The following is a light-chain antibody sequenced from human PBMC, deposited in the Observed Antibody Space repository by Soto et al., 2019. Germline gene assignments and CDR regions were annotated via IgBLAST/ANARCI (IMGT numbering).Light chain of an antibody. CDR2: DNN. V-gene: IGLV1-51*01. CDR1: SSNIGNNF. CDR3: GSWDSSLAYL. Sequence: QSVLTHPAPVSAAPEQKVTISCSGSSSNIGNNFVTWYQQLPGTAPKLRIYDNNKRPSGIPDRFSGSQSGTSATLRITRLQTGDEAVYYCGSWDSSLAYLVGKGTKVTVL. J-gene: IGLJ1*01.